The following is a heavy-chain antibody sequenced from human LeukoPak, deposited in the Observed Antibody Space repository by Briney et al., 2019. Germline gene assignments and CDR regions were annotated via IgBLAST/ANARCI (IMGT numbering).Heavy chain of an antibody. D-gene: IGHD4-17*01. CDR3: ARGAYGDYDY. J-gene: IGHJ4*02. V-gene: IGHV3-23*01. CDR2: ISADASST. CDR1: GFTFSSYA. Sequence: PGGSLRLSCVVSGFTFSSYAMSWVRQAPGKGLEWVSAISADASSTYYADSVQGRFTISRYSSKNTLYLQMNSLRAEDTAVYYCARGAYGDYDYWGQGTLVTVSS.